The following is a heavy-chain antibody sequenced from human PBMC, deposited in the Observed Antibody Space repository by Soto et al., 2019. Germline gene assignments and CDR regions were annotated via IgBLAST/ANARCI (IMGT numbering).Heavy chain of an antibody. V-gene: IGHV3-48*01. D-gene: IGHD1-26*01. CDR2: INNSRSTI. Sequence: GGSLRLSCAAPGFTFSTYSMNWVRQAPGKGLEWGSYINNSRSTIIYTDSVKGRFTLSRDKAKNPLYLQMNGVRAEDTAVYYCVRDDIGLGIEHWGRGTLVTVPS. CDR1: GFTFSTYS. CDR3: VRDDIGLGIEH. J-gene: IGHJ4*01.